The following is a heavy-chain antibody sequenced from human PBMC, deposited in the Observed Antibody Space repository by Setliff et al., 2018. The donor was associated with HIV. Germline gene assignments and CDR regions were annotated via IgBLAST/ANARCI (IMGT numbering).Heavy chain of an antibody. V-gene: IGHV1-2*02. Sequence: ASVKVSCKASGYTFTGYYIHWVRQAPGQGLEWMGWINPNSADTIYAQKFQGRVAMTRDTSISTAYMDLSRLRSDDTAVYYCATLDYWGQGTLVTVSS. CDR3: ATLDY. CDR1: GYTFTGYY. J-gene: IGHJ4*02. CDR2: INPNSADT.